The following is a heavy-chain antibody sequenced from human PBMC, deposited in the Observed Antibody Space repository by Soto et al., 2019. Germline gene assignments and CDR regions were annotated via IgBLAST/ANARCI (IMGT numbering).Heavy chain of an antibody. J-gene: IGHJ4*02. CDR1: GFTFSSYA. CDR2: ISGIFVST. CDR3: ATPSLRPAAPKSFFDY. D-gene: IGHD2-2*01. V-gene: IGHV3-23*01. Sequence: VVSLRLSCAASGFTFSSYAMSWVRQAPGKGLEWVSAISGIFVSTYYADSLKVRFTTSRDNSKNTLYLQMNSLRAEDTAVYYFATPSLRPAAPKSFFDYWGQGTLVTVSS.